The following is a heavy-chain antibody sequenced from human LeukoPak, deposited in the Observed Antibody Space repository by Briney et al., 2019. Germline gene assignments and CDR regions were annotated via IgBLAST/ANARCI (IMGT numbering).Heavy chain of an antibody. CDR2: IYYSGST. Sequence: TSETLSLTCTVSGGSISSSSYYWGWIRQPPGKGLEWIGSIYYSGSTYYNPSLKSRVTISVDTSKSQFSLKLSSVTAADTAVYYCARTHFTAMVYYYYYYMDVWGKGTTVTVSS. J-gene: IGHJ6*03. CDR1: GGSISSSSYY. CDR3: ARTHFTAMVYYYYYYMDV. D-gene: IGHD5-18*01. V-gene: IGHV4-39*07.